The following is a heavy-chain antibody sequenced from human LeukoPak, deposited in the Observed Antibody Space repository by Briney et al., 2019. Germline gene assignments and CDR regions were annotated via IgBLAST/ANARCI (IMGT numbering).Heavy chain of an antibody. Sequence: PSETLSLTCTVSGGSISSNNYYWGWIRQPPGKGLEWIGSIHYGGSTYYNPSLKSRVTIFVDTSKNQFSLKLSSVTATDTAVYYCARLGYYDSSGYYYYWGQGTLVTVSS. CDR3: ARLGYYDSSGYYYY. V-gene: IGHV4-39*01. CDR2: IHYGGST. D-gene: IGHD3-22*01. CDR1: GGSISSNNYY. J-gene: IGHJ4*02.